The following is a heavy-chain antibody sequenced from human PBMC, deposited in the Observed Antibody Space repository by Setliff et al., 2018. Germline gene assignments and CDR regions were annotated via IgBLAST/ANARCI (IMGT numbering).Heavy chain of an antibody. CDR1: GFTFGDYA. Sequence: GGSLRLSCTASGFTFGDYAMSWVRQAPGKGLEWVGFIRSKAYGGTTEYAASVKGRFTISRDDSKSIAYLQMNSLKTEDTAVYYCTRERSEGFWSGYPYYYYMDVWGKGTTVTVSS. V-gene: IGHV3-49*04. CDR2: IRSKAYGGTT. D-gene: IGHD3-3*01. J-gene: IGHJ6*03. CDR3: TRERSEGFWSGYPYYYYMDV.